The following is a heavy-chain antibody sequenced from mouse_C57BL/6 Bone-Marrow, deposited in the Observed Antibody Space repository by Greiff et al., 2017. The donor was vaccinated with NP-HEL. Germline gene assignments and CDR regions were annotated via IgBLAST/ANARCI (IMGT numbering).Heavy chain of an antibody. J-gene: IGHJ4*01. CDR2: SRNKANDYTT. D-gene: IGHD6-1*01. Sequence: EVQLVESGGGLVQSGRSLRLSCATSGFTFSDFYMEWVRQAPGKGLEWIAASRNKANDYTTEYSASVKGRFIVSRDTSQSILYLQMNALRAEDTAIYYCAGDAPLAMDYWGQGTSVTVSS. CDR3: AGDAPLAMDY. CDR1: GFTFSDFY. V-gene: IGHV7-1*01.